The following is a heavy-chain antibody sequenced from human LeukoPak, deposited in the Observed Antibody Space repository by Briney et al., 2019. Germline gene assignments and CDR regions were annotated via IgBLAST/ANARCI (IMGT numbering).Heavy chain of an antibody. Sequence: GGSLRLSCAASGFTFSRNYMSWVRQAPGKGLEWVSVINSGGSTNYPASVKGRFTISRDNSKNTLYLQMNSLRAEDTAVYYCASGSSGSYGGLDYWGQGTLVTVSS. D-gene: IGHD6-19*01. J-gene: IGHJ4*02. CDR1: GFTFSRNY. CDR3: ASGSSGSYGGLDY. V-gene: IGHV3-53*01. CDR2: INSGGST.